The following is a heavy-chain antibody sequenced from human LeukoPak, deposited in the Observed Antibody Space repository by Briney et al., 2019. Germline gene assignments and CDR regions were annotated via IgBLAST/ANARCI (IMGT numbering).Heavy chain of an antibody. CDR2: IYTSGST. Sequence: PSETLSLTCTVSGGSITIYYWSWIRQPAGKGLEWIGRIYTSGSTNYNPSLKSRVTMSVDTSKNQFSLTLNSVTAADTAVYYCARDQGDTTTGRYFDPWGQGTLVTVSS. CDR1: GGSITIYY. V-gene: IGHV4-4*07. J-gene: IGHJ5*02. D-gene: IGHD5-18*01. CDR3: ARDQGDTTTGRYFDP.